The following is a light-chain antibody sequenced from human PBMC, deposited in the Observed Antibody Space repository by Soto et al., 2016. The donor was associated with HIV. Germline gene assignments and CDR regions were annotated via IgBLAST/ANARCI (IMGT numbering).Light chain of an antibody. V-gene: IGKV1-27*01. Sequence: DIQMTQSPSSLSASVGDRVTITCRASQGISNYLAWYQQKAGKAPKLLISAASTLESGVPSRFRGSGSGTDFTLTITSLQPEGVATYYCQKYNGAPALTFGGGTKVEIK. J-gene: IGKJ4*01. CDR3: QKYNGAPALT. CDR2: AAS. CDR1: QGISNY.